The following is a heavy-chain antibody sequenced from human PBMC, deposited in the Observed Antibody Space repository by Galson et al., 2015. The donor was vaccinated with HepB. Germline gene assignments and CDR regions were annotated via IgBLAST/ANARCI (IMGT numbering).Heavy chain of an antibody. CDR2: IGIAGDP. J-gene: IGHJ6*02. CDR1: GFTFRTYD. V-gene: IGHV3-13*05. Sequence: SLRLSCAASGFTFRTYDMHWVRQGTGKSLEWVSAIGIAGDPYYAGSVKGRLTISRENAKNSLYLRMNSLRAGDTAVYYCVRDKHGMDVWGQGTTVTVSS. CDR3: VRDKHGMDV.